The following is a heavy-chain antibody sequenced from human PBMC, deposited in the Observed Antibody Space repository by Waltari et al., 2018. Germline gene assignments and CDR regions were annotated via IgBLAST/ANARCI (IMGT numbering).Heavy chain of an antibody. J-gene: IGHJ4*02. D-gene: IGHD1-26*01. CDR1: LTTFNGYY. V-gene: IGHV1-2*02. CDR2: INPNSGDK. Sequence: QVHLVQSGAEAPKPGAAVPDSCTASLTTFNGYYIQWVRQAPGQGLEWMGWINPNSGDKNYGAKFRGRVTMTRDTSIHTAYMELSRLRSDDTAIYFCARAIGWEQIDYWGQGTLVTVSS. CDR3: ARAIGWEQIDY.